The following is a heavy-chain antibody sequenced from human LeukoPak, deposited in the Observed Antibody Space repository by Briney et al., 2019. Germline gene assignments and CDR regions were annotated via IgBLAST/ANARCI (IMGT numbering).Heavy chain of an antibody. J-gene: IGHJ5*02. V-gene: IGHV1-2*02. CDR3: LLEYYYDTSGSQS. Sequence: GASVKVSCKASGYTFTSYGIIWVRQAPGQGLEWMGWINPNSGGTNYAQKCQGRVTMTSDTSISTAYMELSRLSSDDSAVYYCLLEYYYDTSGSQSWGQGTLVTVSS. D-gene: IGHD3-22*01. CDR2: INPNSGGT. CDR1: GYTFTSYG.